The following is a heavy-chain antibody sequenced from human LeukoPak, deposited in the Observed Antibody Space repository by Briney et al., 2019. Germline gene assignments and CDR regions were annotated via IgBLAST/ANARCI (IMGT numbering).Heavy chain of an antibody. D-gene: IGHD2-2*01. Sequence: ASVKVSCKASGYTFTSYAMNWVRQAPGQGLEWMGWISTNTGNPTYAQGFTGRFVFSLDTSVSTAYLQISSLKAEDTAVYYCARAGILGYCSSTSCNQPYYYYYMDVWGKGTTVTVSS. CDR2: ISTNTGNP. CDR3: ARAGILGYCSSTSCNQPYYYYYMDV. J-gene: IGHJ6*03. V-gene: IGHV7-4-1*02. CDR1: GYTFTSYA.